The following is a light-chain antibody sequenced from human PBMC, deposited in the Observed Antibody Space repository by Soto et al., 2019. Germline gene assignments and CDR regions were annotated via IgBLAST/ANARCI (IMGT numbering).Light chain of an antibody. CDR1: QSISSW. Sequence: DIQMTQSPSTLSASLGDRVTITCRASQSISSWLAWYQQKPGKAPKLLIYDASSLESGVPSRFSSSGSGTEFTLTISSLQPDDFATYYCQQYNSYWTFGQGTKVDIK. J-gene: IGKJ1*01. V-gene: IGKV1-5*01. CDR3: QQYNSYWT. CDR2: DAS.